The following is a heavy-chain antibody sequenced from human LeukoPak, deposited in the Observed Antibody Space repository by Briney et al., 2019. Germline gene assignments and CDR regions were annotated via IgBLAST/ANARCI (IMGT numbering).Heavy chain of an antibody. D-gene: IGHD5-24*01. CDR1: GYTFSTYT. Sequence: ASVKVSCKASGYTFSTYTISWLRQAPGQGLEWMGWISAYNSNTNYAQKLQGRVTMTADTSTSTAYMELRGLRSDDTAVYYCAREAGDMATITPFDQWGQGTLVTVSS. CDR3: AREAGDMATITPFDQ. J-gene: IGHJ4*02. V-gene: IGHV1-18*01. CDR2: ISAYNSNT.